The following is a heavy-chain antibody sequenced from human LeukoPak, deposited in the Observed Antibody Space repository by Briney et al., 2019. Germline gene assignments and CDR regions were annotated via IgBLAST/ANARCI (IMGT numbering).Heavy chain of an antibody. J-gene: IGHJ4*02. CDR1: GFTFSSYS. Sequence: GGSLRLSCAASGFTFSSYSMKWVRQAPGKGLEWVSSISSSSSYIYYADSVKGRFTISRDNAKNSLYLQMNSLRAEDTAVYYCARELAAAADYWGQGTLVTVSS. D-gene: IGHD2-2*01. CDR2: ISSSSSYI. CDR3: ARELAAAADY. V-gene: IGHV3-21*01.